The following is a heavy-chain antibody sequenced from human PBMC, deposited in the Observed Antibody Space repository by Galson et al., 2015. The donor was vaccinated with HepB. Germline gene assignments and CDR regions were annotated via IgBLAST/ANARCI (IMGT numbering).Heavy chain of an antibody. V-gene: IGHV3-33*01. CDR1: GFTFSSYG. CDR2: IWYDGSNK. CDR3: ARDDCLGGVDY. D-gene: IGHD2-21*02. J-gene: IGHJ4*02. Sequence: SLRLSCAASGFTFSSYGMHWVRQAPGKGLEWVAVIWYDGSNKYYADSVKGRYTISRDNSKNTLYLQMNSLRAEDTAVDYCARDDCLGGVDYWGQGTLVTVSS.